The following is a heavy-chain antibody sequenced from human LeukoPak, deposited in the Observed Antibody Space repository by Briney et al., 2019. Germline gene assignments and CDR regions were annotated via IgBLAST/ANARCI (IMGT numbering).Heavy chain of an antibody. CDR3: AREDSPFYYGMDV. CDR2: ISYDGSNK. V-gene: IGHV3-30-3*01. CDR1: GFTFSSYA. Sequence: GRSLRLSCAASGFTFSSYAMHWVRQAPGKGLEWVAVISYDGSNKYYADSVKGRFTISRDNSKNTLYLQMNSLRAEDTAVYYCAREDSPFYYGMDVWGQGTTVTVSS. J-gene: IGHJ6*02.